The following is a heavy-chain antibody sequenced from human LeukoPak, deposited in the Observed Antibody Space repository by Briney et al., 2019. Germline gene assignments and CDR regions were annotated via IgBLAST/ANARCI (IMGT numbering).Heavy chain of an antibody. D-gene: IGHD2-2*01. J-gene: IGHJ6*02. CDR2: IYTSGST. CDR1: GGSISSYY. Sequence: SETLSLTCTVSGGSISSYYWSWLRQPAGKGLEWIGRIYTSGSTNYNPSLKSRVTMSVDTSKNQFSLKLSSVTAADTAVYYCARLVVPAPTYHYYYGMDVWGQGTTVTVSS. V-gene: IGHV4-4*07. CDR3: ARLVVPAPTYHYYYGMDV.